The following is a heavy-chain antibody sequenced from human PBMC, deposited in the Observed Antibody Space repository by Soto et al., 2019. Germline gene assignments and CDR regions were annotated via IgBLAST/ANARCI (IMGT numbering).Heavy chain of an antibody. CDR1: GFSLKNYA. D-gene: IGHD2-2*01. V-gene: IGHV3-23*01. CDR2: ISGSGDKT. J-gene: IGHJ4*02. Sequence: EVQLLESGGNLVQPGGSLRLSCAASGFSLKNYAMTWVRQAPGKGLEWVSGISGSGDKTSYADSVQGRFIISRDNSENTLYLQVNSLRAEDTALYYCTRDCSSSSCSVWRDWGQGTRVTVSS. CDR3: TRDCSSSSCSVWRD.